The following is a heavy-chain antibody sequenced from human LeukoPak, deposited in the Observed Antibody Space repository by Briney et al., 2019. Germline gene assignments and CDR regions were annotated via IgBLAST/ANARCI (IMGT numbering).Heavy chain of an antibody. D-gene: IGHD3-3*01. J-gene: IGHJ4*02. V-gene: IGHV4-39*01. Sequence: SETLSLTCTVSGGSISSSSYYWGWIRQPPGKGLEWIGSIYYSGSTYYNPSLKSRVTISVDTSKNQFSLKLSSVTAADTAVYYCRVFSIFGVVIEGSFDYWGQGTLVTVSS. CDR1: GGSISSSSYY. CDR2: IYYSGST. CDR3: RVFSIFGVVIEGSFDY.